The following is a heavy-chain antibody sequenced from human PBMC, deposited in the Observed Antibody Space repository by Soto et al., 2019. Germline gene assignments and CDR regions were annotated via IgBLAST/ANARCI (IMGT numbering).Heavy chain of an antibody. CDR3: AREPYGDYGGGFDY. CDR2: IWYDGSNK. D-gene: IGHD4-17*01. CDR1: GFTFSSYG. J-gene: IGHJ4*02. V-gene: IGHV3-33*01. Sequence: QVQLVESGGGVVQPGRSLRLSCAASGFTFSSYGMHWVRQAPGKGLEWVAVIWYDGSNKYYADSVKGRFTISRDNSKNTLYLQMKSLRAEDTAVYYCAREPYGDYGGGFDYWGQGTLVTVSS.